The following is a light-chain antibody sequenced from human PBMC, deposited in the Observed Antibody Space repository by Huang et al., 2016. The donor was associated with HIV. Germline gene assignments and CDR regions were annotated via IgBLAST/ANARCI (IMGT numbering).Light chain of an antibody. CDR1: QSVGTY. CDR2: GAS. CDR3: QQRSNWPPLLT. Sequence: ELVLTQSPATLSLSPGERATLSCRASQSVGTYLAWYQQKPGQSPRLLIYGASNRATGIPARFSGRGSGTDFTLTISSLEPEDFAVYYCQQRSNWPPLLTFGPGTKVDIK. V-gene: IGKV3-11*01. J-gene: IGKJ3*01.